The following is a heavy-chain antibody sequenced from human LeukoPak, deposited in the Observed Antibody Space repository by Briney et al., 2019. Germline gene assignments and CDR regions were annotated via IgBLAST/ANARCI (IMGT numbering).Heavy chain of an antibody. D-gene: IGHD3-9*01. V-gene: IGHV3-30*02. CDR3: AKDAKYYDILMAYYYYYMDV. J-gene: IGHJ6*03. Sequence: GGSLEPSLAASGFPLSSYGMHWVCPGPGKGPEWVAFLRYDGSNKYYADSVKGRFAISRDNSKNTLYLQMNSLRAEDTAVYYCAKDAKYYDILMAYYYYYMDVWGKGTTVTISS. CDR1: GFPLSSYG. CDR2: LRYDGSNK.